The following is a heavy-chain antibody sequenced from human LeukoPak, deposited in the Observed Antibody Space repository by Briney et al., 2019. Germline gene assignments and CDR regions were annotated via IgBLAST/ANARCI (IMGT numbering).Heavy chain of an antibody. V-gene: IGHV1-18*01. Sequence: ASVKVSCKASGYTFTSYGISWVGQAPGQGLEWMGWISAYNGNTNYAQNLPGRVTMTTDTSTSTASMDLRSLRSDDTAVYYCARSDGPTLAYCGGDCEHWVWFDPWGQGTLVTVSS. CDR3: ARSDGPTLAYCGGDCEHWVWFDP. J-gene: IGHJ5*02. CDR2: ISAYNGNT. D-gene: IGHD2-21*02. CDR1: GYTFTSYG.